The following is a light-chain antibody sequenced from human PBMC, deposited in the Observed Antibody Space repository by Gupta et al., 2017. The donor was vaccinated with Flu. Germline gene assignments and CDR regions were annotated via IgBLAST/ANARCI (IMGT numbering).Light chain of an antibody. J-gene: IGKJ2*01. CDR3: QQYYGTHT. Sequence: DTVMTQFPDSLAVPLGERATITCKFSQSVLYSYKNKHYLAWYQQKPGQPPKLLIYWASTRESGVADRFSGKGCWKDFTVTSSVRQAENGAVYYMQQYYGTHTFGQGTKLEIK. CDR1: QSVLYSYKNKHY. CDR2: WAS. V-gene: IGKV4-1*01.